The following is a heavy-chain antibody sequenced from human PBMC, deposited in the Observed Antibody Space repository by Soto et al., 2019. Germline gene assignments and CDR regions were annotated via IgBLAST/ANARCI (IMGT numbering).Heavy chain of an antibody. CDR1: GFTFSSYA. Sequence: QVQLVESGGGMVQPGRSLRLSCAASGFTFSSYAMHWVRQAPGKGLEWVAVISYDGSNKYYADSVKGRFTISRDNSKNTLYLQMNSLRAEDTAVYYCARDCIAARPGGGIYYYYGMDVWGQGTTVTVSS. V-gene: IGHV3-30-3*01. J-gene: IGHJ6*02. D-gene: IGHD6-6*01. CDR2: ISYDGSNK. CDR3: ARDCIAARPGGGIYYYYGMDV.